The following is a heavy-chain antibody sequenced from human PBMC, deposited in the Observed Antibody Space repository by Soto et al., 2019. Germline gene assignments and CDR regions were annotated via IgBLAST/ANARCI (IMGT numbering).Heavy chain of an antibody. D-gene: IGHD3-3*02. Sequence: PXESLCLTFTVAGDSSISSDFYWGWVRQPPGKGLEWIGSIFYLGSSYYNPSLKSRVTMSVDTSKNQFSLRLRSVTAADTALYFCARHSLALRKNNWFDHWGQGIMVTVSS. J-gene: IGHJ5*02. CDR1: GDSSISSDFY. CDR3: ARHSLALRKNNWFDH. CDR2: IFYLGSS. V-gene: IGHV4-39*01.